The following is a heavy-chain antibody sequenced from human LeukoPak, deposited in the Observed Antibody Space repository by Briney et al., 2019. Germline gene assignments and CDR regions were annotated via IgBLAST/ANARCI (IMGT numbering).Heavy chain of an antibody. CDR3: ARGSGGYYYVSDY. V-gene: IGHV3-33*01. J-gene: IGHJ4*02. CDR2: IWYDGSNK. Sequence: GGSLRLSCAASGFTFSSYGMYWVRQAPGKGLEWVAVIWYDGSNKYFADSVKGRFTISRDNSKNTLYPQMNSLRAEDTAVYYCARGSGGYYYVSDYWGQGTLVTVSS. D-gene: IGHD3-22*01. CDR1: GFTFSSYG.